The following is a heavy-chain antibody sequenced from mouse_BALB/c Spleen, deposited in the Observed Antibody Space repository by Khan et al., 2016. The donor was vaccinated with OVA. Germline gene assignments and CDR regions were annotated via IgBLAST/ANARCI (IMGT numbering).Heavy chain of an antibody. CDR2: IDPSDSET. CDR1: GYTFTSYW. J-gene: IGHJ3*01. D-gene: IGHD2-2*01. V-gene: IGHV1-61*01. Sequence: QVQLQQPGAELVRPGASVKLSCKASGYTFTSYWMNWVKQRPGHGLEWIGRIDPSDSETHYNQKFKDKATLTVDTSSTTAYMQLSSLTSEDSAVYYCARREKYGYDPSWFAYWGQGTLVTVSA. CDR3: ARREKYGYDPSWFAY.